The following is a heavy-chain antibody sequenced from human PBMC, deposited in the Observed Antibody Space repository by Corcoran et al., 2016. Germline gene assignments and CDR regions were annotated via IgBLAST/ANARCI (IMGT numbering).Heavy chain of an antibody. CDR1: GYSFTNYW. D-gene: IGHD2-8*01. CDR2: ISPGDSDT. V-gene: IGHV5-51*01. Sequence: EVQLVQSGAEVKKPGESLKISCQGSGYSFTNYWIGWVRQMPGRGLEWMGIISPGDSDTIYSPSFQGQVTISADRSISTAYLQWSTLETSDTAIYYCARHSEIDCSNGVCPGVRYYYYGMDVWGQGTTVTVSS. CDR3: ARHSEIDCSNGVCPGVRYYYYGMDV. J-gene: IGHJ6*02.